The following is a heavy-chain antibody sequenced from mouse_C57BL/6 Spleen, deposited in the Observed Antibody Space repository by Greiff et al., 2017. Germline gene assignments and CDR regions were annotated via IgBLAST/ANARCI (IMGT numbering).Heavy chain of an antibody. CDR3: ARGGSSYPAWFAY. D-gene: IGHD1-1*01. Sequence: EVKLMESGPELVKPGDSVKISCKASGYSFTGYFMNWVMQSHGKSLEWIGRINPYNGDTFYNQKFKGKATLTVDKSSSTAHMELRSLTSEDSAVYYCARGGSSYPAWFAYWGQGTLVTVSA. CDR1: GYSFTGYF. CDR2: INPYNGDT. V-gene: IGHV1-20*01. J-gene: IGHJ3*01.